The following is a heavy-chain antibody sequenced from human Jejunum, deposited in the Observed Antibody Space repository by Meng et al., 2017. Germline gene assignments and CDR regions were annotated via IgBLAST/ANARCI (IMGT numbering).Heavy chain of an antibody. V-gene: IGHV3-64*01. CDR2: ISDDEKST. J-gene: IGHJ4*02. D-gene: IGHD2/OR15-2a*01. Sequence: QLVESGGHLVQPGVPLRLFCVVSGFTFSSYAMHWVRQAPGKGLEYVSAISDDEKSTYYVNSVKGRFTISRDNSKNTLYLQMGSLRAEDMALYYCARGIVPTRSLDNWGQGTLVTVSS. CDR3: ARGIVPTRSLDN. CDR1: GFTFSSYA.